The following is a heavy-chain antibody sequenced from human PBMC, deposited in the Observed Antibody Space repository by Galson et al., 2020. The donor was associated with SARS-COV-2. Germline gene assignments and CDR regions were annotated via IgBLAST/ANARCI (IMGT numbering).Heavy chain of an antibody. D-gene: IGHD3-22*01. V-gene: IGHV4-30-2*01. CDR3: ARLSMAGGYYYADY. J-gene: IGHJ4*02. CDR2: IYHSGST. CDR1: GGSISSGGYS. Sequence: SETLSLTCAVSGGSISSGGYSWSWIRQPPGKGLEWIGYIYHSGSTYYNPSLKSRVTISVDRSKNQFSLKLSSVTAADTAVYYCARLSMAGGYYYADYWGQGTLVTVSS.